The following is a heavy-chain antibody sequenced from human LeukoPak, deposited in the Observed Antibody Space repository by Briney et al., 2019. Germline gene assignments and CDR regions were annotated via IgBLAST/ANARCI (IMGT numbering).Heavy chain of an antibody. CDR1: GGYFSGYY. J-gene: IGHJ4*02. V-gene: IGHV4-34*01. CDR3: ARGGGYCSSTSCHTRSLYFDY. CDR2: INHSGST. Sequence: TSETLSLTCAVYGGYFSGYYWSWIRQPPGKGLEWIGKINHSGSTNYNPSLKSRVTISVDTSKNQFSLKLSSVTAADTAVYYCARGGGYCSSTSCHTRSLYFDYWGQGTLVTVSS. D-gene: IGHD2-2*02.